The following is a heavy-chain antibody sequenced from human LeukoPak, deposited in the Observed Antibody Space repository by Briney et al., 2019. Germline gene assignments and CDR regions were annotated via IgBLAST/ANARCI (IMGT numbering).Heavy chain of an antibody. J-gene: IGHJ4*02. CDR3: ARGHYDILTVLVFDY. Sequence: GGSLRLSCAASGFTFSSYEMNWVRQAPGKGLEWVSYISSSGSTIYYADSVKGRFTISRDNAKNSLYLQMNSLRAEDTAVYYCARGHYDILTVLVFDYWGQGTLVTVSS. D-gene: IGHD3-9*01. V-gene: IGHV3-48*03. CDR1: GFTFSSYE. CDR2: ISSSGSTI.